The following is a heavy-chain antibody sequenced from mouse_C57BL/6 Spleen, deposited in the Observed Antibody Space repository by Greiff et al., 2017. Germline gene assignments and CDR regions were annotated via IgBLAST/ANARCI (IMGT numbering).Heavy chain of an antibody. V-gene: IGHV1-15*01. Sequence: QVHVKQSGAELVRPGASVTLSCKASGYTFTDYEMHWVKQTPVHGLEWIGAIDPETGGTAYNQKFKGKAILTADKSSSTAYMELRSLTSEDSAVYYCTRVYGSGYWGQGTTLTVSS. D-gene: IGHD1-1*01. CDR3: TRVYGSGY. J-gene: IGHJ2*01. CDR2: IDPETGGT. CDR1: GYTFTDYE.